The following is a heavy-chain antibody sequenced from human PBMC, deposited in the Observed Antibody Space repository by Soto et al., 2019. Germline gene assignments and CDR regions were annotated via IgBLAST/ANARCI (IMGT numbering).Heavy chain of an antibody. D-gene: IGHD5-18*01. CDR3: ARDGSTSWYSYDYHGMDV. Sequence: EVQLVESGGGLVQPGGSLRLSCGASGFTFRTYLLRWVRQVPGKGLDWVANINQDGSEKNYVDSVKDRFTISRDNAKNSLYLQLSTLRADDKALYYWARDGSTSWYSYDYHGMDVWGQGTTVTVSS. CDR2: INQDGSEK. V-gene: IGHV3-7*05. CDR1: GFTFRTYL. J-gene: IGHJ6*02.